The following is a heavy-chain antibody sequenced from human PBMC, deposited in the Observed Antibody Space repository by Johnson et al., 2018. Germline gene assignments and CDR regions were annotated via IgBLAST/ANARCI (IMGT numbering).Heavy chain of an antibody. CDR1: GFTFSSYA. CDR2: ISYDGSTK. J-gene: IGHJ3*02. Sequence: VQLVESGGGLVKPGGSLRLSCAASGFTFSSYAMDWARQAPGKGLEWVAVISYDGSTKTYADSVKGRFTISRDKSKNTRYLQRNSLRAGDTDVYYCARGTAMAFDIWGQGTMVTVSS. CDR3: ARGTAMAFDI. D-gene: IGHD5-18*01. V-gene: IGHV3-30-3*01.